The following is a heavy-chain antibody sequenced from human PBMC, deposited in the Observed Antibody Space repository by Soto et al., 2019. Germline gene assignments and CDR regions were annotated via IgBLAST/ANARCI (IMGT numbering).Heavy chain of an antibody. V-gene: IGHV3-49*01. Sequence: GGSLRLSCRVSGFTLDDYGMSWFRQAPGKGLEWLGYLRSTGYGGATDCAASVKDRFTISRDGSSTIAYLQMSSLRTEDTAVYYCARDVIAVAIDYWGQGTLVTVSS. CDR1: GFTLDDYG. CDR2: LRSTGYGGAT. J-gene: IGHJ4*02. D-gene: IGHD6-19*01. CDR3: ARDVIAVAIDY.